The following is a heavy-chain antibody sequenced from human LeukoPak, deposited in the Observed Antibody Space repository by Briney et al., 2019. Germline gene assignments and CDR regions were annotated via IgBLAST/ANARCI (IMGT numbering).Heavy chain of an antibody. CDR2: IWYDGSNK. V-gene: IGHV3-33*01. D-gene: IGHD3-22*01. CDR1: GLTFSSYG. CDR3: ARVMYYYDSSGAFDI. Sequence: GGSLRLSCAASGLTFSSYGMHWVRQAPGKGLEWVAVIWYDGSNKYYADSVKGRFTISRDNSKNTLYLQMNSLRAEDTAVYYCARVMYYYDSSGAFDIWGQGTMVTVSS. J-gene: IGHJ3*02.